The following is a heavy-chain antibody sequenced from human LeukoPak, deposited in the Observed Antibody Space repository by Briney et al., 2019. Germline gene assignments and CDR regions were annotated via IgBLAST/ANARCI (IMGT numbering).Heavy chain of an antibody. D-gene: IGHD3/OR15-3a*01. Sequence: GGSLRLSCAASGFTFEDYTMRWVSQPPGKGLEWVSLISWDGGSTYYADSVKGRFTISRDNSKNSLYLQMNSVGNKDVDLYSCAKDKTSVIVGLTALDYWGQGTLVTVSS. CDR1: GFTFEDYT. J-gene: IGHJ4*02. CDR3: AKDKTSVIVGLTALDY. CDR2: ISWDGGST. V-gene: IGHV3-43*01.